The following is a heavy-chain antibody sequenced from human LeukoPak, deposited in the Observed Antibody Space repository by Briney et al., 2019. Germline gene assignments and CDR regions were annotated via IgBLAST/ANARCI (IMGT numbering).Heavy chain of an antibody. Sequence: GGSLRLSCAASGFTFNNYNMNWVRQAPGKGLEWVSSISSISSSYIYYADSVKGRFTISRDNAKNSLYLQMNSLRAEDTAVYYCARGLGAMVTYYYYYMDVWGKGTTVTVSS. CDR2: ISSISSSYI. D-gene: IGHD5-18*01. CDR1: GFTFNNYN. J-gene: IGHJ6*03. V-gene: IGHV3-21*01. CDR3: ARGLGAMVTYYYYYMDV.